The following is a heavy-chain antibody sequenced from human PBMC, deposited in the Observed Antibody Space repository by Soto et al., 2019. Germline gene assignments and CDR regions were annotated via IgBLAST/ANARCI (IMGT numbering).Heavy chain of an antibody. CDR3: ARETVVRGVIITANWFDP. D-gene: IGHD3-10*01. Sequence: PGGSLRLSCAASGFTFSSYEMNWVRQAPGKGLEWVSYISSSGSTLYYADSVKGRFTISRDNAKNSLYLQMNSLRAEDTAVYYCARETVVRGVIITANWFDPWGQGTLVTVSS. CDR1: GFTFSSYE. J-gene: IGHJ5*02. CDR2: ISSSGSTL. V-gene: IGHV3-48*03.